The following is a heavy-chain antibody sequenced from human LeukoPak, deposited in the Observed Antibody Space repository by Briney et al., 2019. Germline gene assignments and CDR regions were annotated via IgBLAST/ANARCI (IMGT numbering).Heavy chain of an antibody. Sequence: SETLSLTCTVSGGSISSSSYYWGWIRQPPGKGLEWIGSIYYSGSTYYNPSLKSRVTISVDTSKNQFSLKLSSVTAADTAVYYCGGIAAENYCYYYYMDVWGKGTTVTVSS. V-gene: IGHV4-39*07. CDR2: IYYSGST. CDR3: GGIAAENYCYYYYMDV. CDR1: GGSISSSSYY. D-gene: IGHD6-13*01. J-gene: IGHJ6*03.